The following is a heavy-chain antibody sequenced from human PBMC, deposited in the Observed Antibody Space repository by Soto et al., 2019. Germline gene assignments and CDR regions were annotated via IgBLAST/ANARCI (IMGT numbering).Heavy chain of an antibody. CDR2: ITGNSGAT. D-gene: IGHD6-13*01. CDR1: GFTFGSYA. V-gene: IGHV3-23*01. J-gene: IGHJ5*02. CDR3: AKGAYSAFCRWFDP. Sequence: EVQLLESGGGLVQPGGSLRLSCAASGFTFGSYAMGWVRQAPGKGLEWVSAITGNSGATNYADSVKGRFTISRDNSKDTLYLQMNSLRAEDTALYYGAKGAYSAFCRWFDPWGQGTLVTVSS.